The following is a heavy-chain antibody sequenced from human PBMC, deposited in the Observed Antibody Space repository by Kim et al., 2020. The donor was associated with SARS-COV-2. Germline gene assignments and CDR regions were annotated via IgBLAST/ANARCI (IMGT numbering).Heavy chain of an antibody. J-gene: IGHJ6*02. D-gene: IGHD6-6*01. CDR3: ARERHVKKQLATTYYYYYGMDV. V-gene: IGHV4-59*12. Sequence: SETLSLTCTVSGGSISSYYWSWIRQPPGKGLEWIGYIYYSGSTNYNPSLKSRVTISVDTSKNQFSLKLSSVTAADTAVYYCARERHVKKQLATTYYYYYGMDVWGQGTTVTVSS. CDR1: GGSISSYY. CDR2: IYYSGST.